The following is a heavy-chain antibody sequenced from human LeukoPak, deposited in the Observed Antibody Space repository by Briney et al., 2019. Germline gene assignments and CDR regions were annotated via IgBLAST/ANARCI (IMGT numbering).Heavy chain of an antibody. CDR1: GYTFTSYD. J-gene: IGHJ4*02. D-gene: IGHD2-21*02. CDR3: ARRLAPVVVTASFDY. CDR2: MNPNSGNT. Sequence: ASVKVSCKASGYTFTSYDINWVRQATGQGLEWMGWMNPNSGNTGYAQKFQGRVTMTRNTSISTACMELSSLRSEDTAVYCCARRLAPVVVTASFDYWGQGTLVTVSS. V-gene: IGHV1-8*01.